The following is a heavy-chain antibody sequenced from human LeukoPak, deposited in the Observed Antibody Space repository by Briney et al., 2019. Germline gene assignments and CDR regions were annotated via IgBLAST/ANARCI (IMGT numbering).Heavy chain of an antibody. V-gene: IGHV3-30*02. J-gene: IGHJ4*02. Sequence: PGGSLRLSCAASGFTFSNYGMHWVRQTPDEGLEWVAFIRSDSSYIYYLESVKGRFTVSRDNSKNTLFLQMHSLRPEDTAVYYCVKDPSGAAAAGTFDYWGQGTLVTVSS. D-gene: IGHD6-13*01. CDR1: GFTFSNYG. CDR2: IRSDSSYI. CDR3: VKDPSGAAAAGTFDY.